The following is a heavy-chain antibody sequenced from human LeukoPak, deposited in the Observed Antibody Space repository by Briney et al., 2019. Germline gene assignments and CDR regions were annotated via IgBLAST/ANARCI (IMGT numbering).Heavy chain of an antibody. V-gene: IGHV3-48*03. D-gene: IGHD3-22*01. CDR2: ISSSGSTI. CDR1: GFTFTSYE. Sequence: QAGGSLRLSCAASGFTFTSYEMNWVRQVPGKGLEWVSYISSSGSTIYFADSVKGRFTISRDNAKNSLYLQMNSLRAEDTAFYYRAKARYYYDSSVYYYDYWGQGTLVTVSS. J-gene: IGHJ4*02. CDR3: AKARYYYDSSVYYYDY.